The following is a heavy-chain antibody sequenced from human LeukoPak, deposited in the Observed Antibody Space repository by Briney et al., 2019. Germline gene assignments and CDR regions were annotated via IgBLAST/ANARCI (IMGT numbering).Heavy chain of an antibody. V-gene: IGHV4-61*02. CDR1: GDSISSGDYY. CDR3: ARGRKGGGYCSGGSCLYFDI. Sequence: PSETLSLTCTVSGDSISSGDYYWSWIRQPAGKGLEWIGRISSSGSTNYNPSLKSRVTISVDTSKNQFSLKLSSVTAADTAVYYCARGRKGGGYCSGGSCLYFDIWGQGTMVTVSS. CDR2: ISSSGST. J-gene: IGHJ3*02. D-gene: IGHD2-15*01.